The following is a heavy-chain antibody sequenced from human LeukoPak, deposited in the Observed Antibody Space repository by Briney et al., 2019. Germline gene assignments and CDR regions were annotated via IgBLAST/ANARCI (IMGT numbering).Heavy chain of an antibody. D-gene: IGHD1-26*01. Sequence: GGSLRLSCAASGFTFSSYAMSWVRQAPGKGLEWVSAISGSGGSTYYADSVKGRFTISRDNSKNTLYLQMNSLRTEDTAVYYCAKDSGSYFKSPYWGQGTLVTVSS. J-gene: IGHJ4*02. CDR2: ISGSGGST. CDR3: AKDSGSYFKSPY. V-gene: IGHV3-23*01. CDR1: GFTFSSYA.